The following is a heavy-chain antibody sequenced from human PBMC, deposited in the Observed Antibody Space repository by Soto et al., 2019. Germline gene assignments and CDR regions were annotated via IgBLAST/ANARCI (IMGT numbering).Heavy chain of an antibody. J-gene: IGHJ3*02. CDR1: GGSISSGGYY. CDR2: IYYSGST. Sequence: TLSLTCTVSGGSISSGGYYWSWIRQHPGKGLEWIGYIYYSGSTYYNPSLKSRVTISVDTSKNQFSLKLSSVTAADTAVYYCARCQRDDFWSGYYTRAFDIWGQGTMVTVSS. D-gene: IGHD3-3*01. V-gene: IGHV4-31*03. CDR3: ARCQRDDFWSGYYTRAFDI.